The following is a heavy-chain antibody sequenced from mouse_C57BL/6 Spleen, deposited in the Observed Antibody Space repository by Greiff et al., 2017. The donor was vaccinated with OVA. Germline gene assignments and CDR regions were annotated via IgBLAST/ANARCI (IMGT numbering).Heavy chain of an antibody. D-gene: IGHD1-1*01. CDR3: ARNYGGDAMDY. CDR2: INPNNGGT. CDR1: GYTFTDYN. V-gene: IGHV1-18*01. J-gene: IGHJ4*01. Sequence: VQLQQSGPELVKPGASVKIPCKASGYTFTDYNMDWVKQSHGKSLEWIGVINPNNGGTIYNQKFKGKATLTVDKSSSTAYMELRSLTSEDTAVYDCARNYGGDAMDYGGQGTSVTVSS.